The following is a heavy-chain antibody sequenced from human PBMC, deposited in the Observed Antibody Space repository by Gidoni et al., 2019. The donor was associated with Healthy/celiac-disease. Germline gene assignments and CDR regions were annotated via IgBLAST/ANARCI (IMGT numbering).Heavy chain of an antibody. D-gene: IGHD4-4*01. V-gene: IGHV3-23*04. Sequence: EVQLVEYGGGWVQPRGSLRRSCAASGFTFSSYAMRWVRQAPGKWLEWVSAISGSGGSTSYAYSVKCRFTISRDNSKNTLYLQMNSLRAEDTAVYYCAKTPSTTVTSDYWGQGTLVTVSS. CDR1: GFTFSSYA. J-gene: IGHJ4*02. CDR3: AKTPSTTVTSDY. CDR2: ISGSGGST.